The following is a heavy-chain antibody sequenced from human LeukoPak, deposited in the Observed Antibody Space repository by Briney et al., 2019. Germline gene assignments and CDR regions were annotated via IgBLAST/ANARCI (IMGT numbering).Heavy chain of an antibody. D-gene: IGHD5-18*01. CDR2: IRSKAYGGTT. Sequence: PGGSLRLSCTASGFTFGGYAMSWVRQAPGKGLEWVGFIRSKAYGGTTEYAASVKGRFTISRDDSKSIAYLQMNSLKTEDTAVYYCTKFRGYSYGRATDYWGQGTLVTVSS. J-gene: IGHJ4*02. V-gene: IGHV3-49*04. CDR3: TKFRGYSYGRATDY. CDR1: GFTFGGYA.